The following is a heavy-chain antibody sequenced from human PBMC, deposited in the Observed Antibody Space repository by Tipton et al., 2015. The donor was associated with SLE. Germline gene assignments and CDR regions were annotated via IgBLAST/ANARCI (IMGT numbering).Heavy chain of an antibody. J-gene: IGHJ4*02. CDR3: ARGIFKAHSTSGSYSY. CDR2: ISNTGHTI. Sequence: SLRLSCAASGFTFSDYYMTWIRQAPGKGLEWISYISNTGHTISYADSVKGRFTISRDNALNSLYLQMNSLRVEDTAVYFCARGIFKAHSTSGSYSYWGQGTLVTVSS. CDR1: GFTFSDYY. D-gene: IGHD3-10*01. V-gene: IGHV3-11*01.